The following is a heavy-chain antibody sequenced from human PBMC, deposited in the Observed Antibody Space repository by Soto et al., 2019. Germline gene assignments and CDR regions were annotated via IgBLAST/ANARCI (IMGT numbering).Heavy chain of an antibody. CDR2: IYYSGST. D-gene: IGHD3-22*01. V-gene: IGHV4-59*01. J-gene: IGHJ4*02. Sequence: SETLSLTCTVSGGSISSYYWSWIRQPPGKGLEWIGYIYYSGSTNYNPSLKSRVTISVDTSKNQFSLKLSSVTAADTAVYYCARTALDYYDSSGPDYWGQGTPVTVSS. CDR1: GGSISSYY. CDR3: ARTALDYYDSSGPDY.